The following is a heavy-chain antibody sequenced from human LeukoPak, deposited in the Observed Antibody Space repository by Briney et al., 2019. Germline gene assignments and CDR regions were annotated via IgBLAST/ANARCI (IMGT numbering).Heavy chain of an antibody. D-gene: IGHD3-16*01. CDR3: ARGPYDYVWGSYPSSLWGDY. Sequence: GGSLRLSCVASGFTFSSYWMSWVRQAPGKGLEWVANIKQDGSEKYYVDSVKGRFTISRDNAKNSLYLQMNSLRAEDTAVYYCARGPYDYVWGSYPSSLWGDYWGQGTLVTVSS. J-gene: IGHJ4*02. CDR1: GFTFSSYW. CDR2: IKQDGSEK. V-gene: IGHV3-7*01.